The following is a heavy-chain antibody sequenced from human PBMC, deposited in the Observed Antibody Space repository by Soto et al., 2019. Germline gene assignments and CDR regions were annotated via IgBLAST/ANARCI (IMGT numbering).Heavy chain of an antibody. V-gene: IGHV3-15*01. CDR2: IKSKTDGGTT. CDR3: TTCSGGSCYVDYYGMDV. J-gene: IGHJ6*02. CDR1: RFTFTYAW. Sequence: GGSLRLSCGASRFTFTYAWMNWVRQAPGKGLEWVGRIKSKTDGGTTDYAAPVKGRFTISRDDSKNTVNLQMNRLKTEDTGVYYCTTCSGGSCYVDYYGMDVWGQGTKVTISS. D-gene: IGHD2-15*01.